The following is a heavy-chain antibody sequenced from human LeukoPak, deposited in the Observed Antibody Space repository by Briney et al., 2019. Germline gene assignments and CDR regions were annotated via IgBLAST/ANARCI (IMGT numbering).Heavy chain of an antibody. V-gene: IGHV1-46*01. D-gene: IGHD1-26*01. J-gene: IGHJ4*02. CDR1: GYTFASYY. Sequence: ASVKVSCKASGYTFASYYTHWVRQAPGQGLEWMGIINPSGGSTTYAQKFQGRVTMTRDTSTSTVYMGLSSLRSEDTAVYYCARDSTPTYYSGTYYFEYWGQGTLVTVSS. CDR3: ARDSTPTYYSGTYYFEY. CDR2: INPSGGST.